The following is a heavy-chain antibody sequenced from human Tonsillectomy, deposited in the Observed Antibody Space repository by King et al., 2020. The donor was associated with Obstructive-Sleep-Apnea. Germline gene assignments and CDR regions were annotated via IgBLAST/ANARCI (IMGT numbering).Heavy chain of an antibody. J-gene: IGHJ4*02. CDR1: GGSISSYY. Sequence: QLQESGPGLVKPSETLSLTCTVSGGSISSYYWSWIRQPPGKGLEWIGDIYYSGSTNYNPSLKNRVTISLDTSKKQFSPKLISVTAADTAVYYCARDRVERDGYKRFDYWGQGTLVTVSS. CDR2: IYYSGST. D-gene: IGHD5-24*01. CDR3: ARDRVERDGYKRFDY. V-gene: IGHV4-59*01.